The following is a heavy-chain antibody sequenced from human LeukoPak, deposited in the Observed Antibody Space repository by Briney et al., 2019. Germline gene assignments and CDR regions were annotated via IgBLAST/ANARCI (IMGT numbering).Heavy chain of an antibody. V-gene: IGHV4-59*11. J-gene: IGHJ4*02. CDR1: GGSISSHY. D-gene: IGHD3-22*01. CDR2: IYYSGNT. CDR3: ARAGYYYDSSGINYFDS. Sequence: SETLSLTCTVSGGSISSHYWNWIRQPPGKGLEWIGYIYYSGNTNYNPSLKSRVTISVDTSKNQFSLKLSSVTAADTAVYYCARAGYYYDSSGINYFDSWGQGSLVTVSS.